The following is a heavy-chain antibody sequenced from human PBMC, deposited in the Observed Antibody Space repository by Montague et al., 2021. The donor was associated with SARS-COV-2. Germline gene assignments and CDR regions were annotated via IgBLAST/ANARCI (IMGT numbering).Heavy chain of an antibody. V-gene: IGHV3-11*01. Sequence: SLRLSCAASGFTFTDYFMFWSRQAPGKGLEWISYISASGTDIYYADSVKGRFTISRDNAKNSLYLQMNSLRAEDTAVYYCARDIHTSSREGVDVWGQGTTVTGS. J-gene: IGHJ6*02. D-gene: IGHD6-13*01. CDR2: ISASGTDI. CDR3: ARDIHTSSREGVDV. CDR1: GFTFTDYF.